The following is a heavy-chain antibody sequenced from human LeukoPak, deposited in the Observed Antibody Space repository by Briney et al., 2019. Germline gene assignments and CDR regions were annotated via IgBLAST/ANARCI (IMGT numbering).Heavy chain of an antibody. D-gene: IGHD1-26*01. Sequence: GASVKVSCKASGYTFSDYGISWVRHAPGQGLEWMGWISGYNGNTNYAQKLQGRVTMTTDTSTSTAYMELRSLKSDDTAVYYRGRSREGLYSGSSLDYWGQGTLVTVSS. CDR1: GYTFSDYG. V-gene: IGHV1-18*01. J-gene: IGHJ4*02. CDR2: ISGYNGNT. CDR3: GRSREGLYSGSSLDY.